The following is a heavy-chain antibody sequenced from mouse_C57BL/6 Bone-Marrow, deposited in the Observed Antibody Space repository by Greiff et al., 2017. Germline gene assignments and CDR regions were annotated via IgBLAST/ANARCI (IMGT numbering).Heavy chain of an antibody. CDR3: ARDCNVFYYAMDY. CDR1: GYTFTSYW. D-gene: IGHD2-1*01. Sequence: QVQLQQSGAELVMPGASVKLSCKASGYTFTSYWMHWVKQRPGQGLEWIGEIDPSDSYTNYNQKFKGKSTLTVDKSSSTAYMQLSSLTSEDSAVYYYARDCNVFYYAMDYWGQGTSVTVSS. V-gene: IGHV1-69*01. J-gene: IGHJ4*01. CDR2: IDPSDSYT.